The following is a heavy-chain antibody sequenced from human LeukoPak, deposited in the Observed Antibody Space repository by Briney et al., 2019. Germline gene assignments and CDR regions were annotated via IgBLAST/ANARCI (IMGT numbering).Heavy chain of an antibody. CDR3: ARTFVGGTGDAFDI. CDR1: GYTFTNYW. CDR2: IYPGDSDA. Sequence: GESLEISCKGSGYTFTNYWIGWVRQMPGKGLECMGIIYPGDSDARYSPSFQGQVTISADKSISTAYLQWSSLKASDTAMYYCARTFVGGTGDAFDIWGKGTMVTVSS. V-gene: IGHV5-51*01. J-gene: IGHJ3*02. D-gene: IGHD1-7*01.